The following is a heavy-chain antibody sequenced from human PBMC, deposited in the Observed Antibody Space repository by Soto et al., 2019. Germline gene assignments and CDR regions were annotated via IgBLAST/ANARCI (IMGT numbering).Heavy chain of an antibody. J-gene: IGHJ6*02. CDR1: GFTFSSYS. V-gene: IGHV3-21*01. CDR3: ARDIPTVGYCSGGSCHTYGMDV. D-gene: IGHD2-15*01. Sequence: PGGSLRLSCAASGFTFSSYSMNWVRQAPGKGLEWVSSISSSSSYIYYADSVKGRFTISRDNAKNSLYLQMNSLRAEDTAVYYCARDIPTVGYCSGGSCHTYGMDVWGQGTTVTVSS. CDR2: ISSSSSYI.